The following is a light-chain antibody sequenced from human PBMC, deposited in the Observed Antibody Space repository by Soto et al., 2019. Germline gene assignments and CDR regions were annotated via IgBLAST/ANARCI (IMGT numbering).Light chain of an antibody. Sequence: EIVVTQSPGTLSLSTGERATLSCRASQSVGSNSLAWYQQRPGQAPRFLIYDASSRATGIPDRFSGSGSGTDFTLTISRLEPEDFAVYYCQQYGSTHLTFGGGTKVDIK. J-gene: IGKJ4*01. V-gene: IGKV3-20*01. CDR3: QQYGSTHLT. CDR2: DAS. CDR1: QSVGSNS.